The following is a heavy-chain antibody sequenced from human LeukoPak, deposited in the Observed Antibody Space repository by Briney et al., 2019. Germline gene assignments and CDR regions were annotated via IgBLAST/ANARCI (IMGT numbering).Heavy chain of an antibody. Sequence: ASVKVSCKASGYTFAGYYMHWVQQAPGKGLEWMGLVDPEDGETIYAEKFQGRVTITADTSTDTTYMELSSLRSEDTAVYYCATLGVTDIVVVPAAIQDGDYWGQGTLVTVSS. CDR2: VDPEDGET. V-gene: IGHV1-69-2*01. CDR3: ATLGVTDIVVVPAAIQDGDY. D-gene: IGHD2-2*02. J-gene: IGHJ4*02. CDR1: GYTFAGYY.